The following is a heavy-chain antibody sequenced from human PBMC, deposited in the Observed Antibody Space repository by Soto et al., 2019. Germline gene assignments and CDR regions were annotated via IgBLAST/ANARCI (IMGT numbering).Heavy chain of an antibody. Sequence: EVQLVESGGGLVQPGGSLRLSCEASGFTFSNYWMSWIRQAPGKGLEWVANIRQDGSQKYLVDSVTGRFPISRDNAKISLYLQMNGLRTEDSGVYYCVRYGSSGSHFDTWGQGTQVTVSS. CDR3: VRYGSSGSHFDT. CDR2: IRQDGSQK. D-gene: IGHD6-19*01. CDR1: GFTFSNYW. V-gene: IGHV3-7*01. J-gene: IGHJ4*02.